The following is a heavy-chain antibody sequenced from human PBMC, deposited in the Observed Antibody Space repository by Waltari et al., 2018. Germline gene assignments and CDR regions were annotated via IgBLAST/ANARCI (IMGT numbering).Heavy chain of an antibody. CDR2: MSYNSGP. D-gene: IGHD3-3*01. Sequence: QLQLQESGTGLVKTSETLSLTCTVSSGSISTTKPYWRWTRQPPGKGLEWVGLMSYNSGPYYNPSLSSRLTVSLDTSKNQFSLKLTSVTATDTAVYYCARDFGFWSGYFSDDYPDAFDIWGQGTMVTGSS. CDR3: ARDFGFWSGYFSDDYPDAFDI. V-gene: IGHV4-39*02. J-gene: IGHJ3*02. CDR1: SGSISTTKPY.